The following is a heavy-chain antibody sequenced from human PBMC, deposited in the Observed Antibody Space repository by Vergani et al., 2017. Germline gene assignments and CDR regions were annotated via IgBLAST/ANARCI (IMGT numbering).Heavy chain of an antibody. CDR3: ASHGIAARWYFDL. V-gene: IGHV3-48*03. CDR1: GFTFSSYE. J-gene: IGHJ2*01. D-gene: IGHD6-13*01. Sequence: EVQLVESGGGLVQPGGSLRLSCAASGFTFSSYEMHWVRQAPGKGLEWVSYISSSGSTIYYADSVKGRFTIARDNAKNSLYLQMNSLRAEDTAVYYCASHGIAARWYFDLWGRGTLVTVSS. CDR2: ISSSGSTI.